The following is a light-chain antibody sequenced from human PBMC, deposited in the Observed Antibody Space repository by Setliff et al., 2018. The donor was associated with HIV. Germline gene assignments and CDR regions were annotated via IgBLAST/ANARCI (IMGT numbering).Light chain of an antibody. CDR3: SSYAGNKGDV. V-gene: IGLV2-8*01. CDR2: EVT. CDR1: SGDVSGYNY. Sequence: SALTQPPSASGSPGQSVTISCTGTSGDVSGYNYVSWYQQYPGKAPKLLIHEVTKRPSGVPDRFSGSKSGNTASLTVSGLQAEDEADYYCSSYAGNKGDVFGTGTKVTVL. J-gene: IGLJ1*01.